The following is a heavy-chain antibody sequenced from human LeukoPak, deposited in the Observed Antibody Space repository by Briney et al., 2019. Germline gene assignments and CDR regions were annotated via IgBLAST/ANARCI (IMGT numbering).Heavy chain of an antibody. V-gene: IGHV1-46*03. CDR3: AGIVATNDAFDS. D-gene: IGHD5-12*01. CDR1: GYTFTSYY. J-gene: IGHJ3*02. CDR2: INPSVGST. Sequence: GASVKVSCKASGYTFTSYYMHWVRQAPGQGLEWKGIINPSVGSTSYAQKFQGRVTMTRDTSTSTVYMELSSLRSEDTAVYYCAGIVATNDAFDSWGQGTMVTVSS.